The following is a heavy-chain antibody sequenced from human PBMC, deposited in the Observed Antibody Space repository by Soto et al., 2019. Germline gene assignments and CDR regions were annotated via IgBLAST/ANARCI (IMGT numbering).Heavy chain of an antibody. CDR3: ARGGFSGSGSLIQGDY. CDR1: GFTFSSYW. CDR2: IKSDGSNI. D-gene: IGHD3-10*01. Sequence: EVQLVESGGGLVQPGGSLRLSCAASGFTFSSYWMHWVRQAPGKGLVWVSRIKSDGSNINYADSVKGRFTISRDNAKNTLYLQMNRLRAEDTAIYYCARGGFSGSGSLIQGDYWGQGPLVTVSS. V-gene: IGHV3-74*01. J-gene: IGHJ4*02.